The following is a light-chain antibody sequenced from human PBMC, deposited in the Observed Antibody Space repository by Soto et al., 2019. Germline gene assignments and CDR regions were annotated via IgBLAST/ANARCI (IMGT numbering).Light chain of an antibody. CDR2: GND. V-gene: IGLV1-47*01. CDR1: GSNIGTNY. J-gene: IGLJ2*01. CDR3: SSYTSTNHVV. Sequence: QSVLTQPPSASGTPGQRVTISCSGSGSNIGTNYVYWYQQLPGSAPKLLIYGNDQRPSGVPDRFSGSKSGTSASLAISGVRAEDETDYYCSSYTSTNHVVFGGGTKLTVL.